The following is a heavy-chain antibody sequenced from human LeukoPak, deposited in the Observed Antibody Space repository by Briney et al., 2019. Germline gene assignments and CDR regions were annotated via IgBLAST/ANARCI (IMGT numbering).Heavy chain of an antibody. V-gene: IGHV3-48*01. J-gene: IGHJ4*02. CDR3: ARDLGSLDFWRGYSYYFDY. CDR2: ISSSSGII. D-gene: IGHD3-3*01. Sequence: PGGSLRLSCAASGFTFSNYSMNWVRQAPGKGLEWVSYISSSSGIIYYADSVKGRFTISRDNAKNSLYLQIRSLRAEDTAVCYCARDLGSLDFWRGYSYYFDYWGQGTLVTVSS. CDR1: GFTFSNYS.